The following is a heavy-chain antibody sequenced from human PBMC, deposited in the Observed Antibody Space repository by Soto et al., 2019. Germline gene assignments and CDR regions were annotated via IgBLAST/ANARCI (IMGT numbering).Heavy chain of an antibody. Sequence: GASVKVSCKASGYTFTSYAMHWVRQAPGQRLEWMGWINAGNGSTKYSQKFQGRVTITRDTSASTAYMELSSLRSEDTAVYYCARPQFDYWGQGTLVTVSS. CDR2: INAGNGST. CDR3: ARPQFDY. CDR1: GYTFTSYA. V-gene: IGHV1-3*01. J-gene: IGHJ4*02.